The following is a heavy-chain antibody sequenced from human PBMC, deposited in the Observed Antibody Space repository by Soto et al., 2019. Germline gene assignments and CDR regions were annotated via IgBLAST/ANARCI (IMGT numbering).Heavy chain of an antibody. CDR3: ARRSNYSWPYYYYGIAV. CDR2: IIPIFGTA. V-gene: IGHV1-69*06. CDR1: GGTFSSYA. J-gene: IGHJ6*02. Sequence: ASVKVSCKASGGTFSSYAISWVRQAPGQGLEWMGGIIPIFGTANYAQKFQGRVTITADKSTSTAYMELSSLRSEDAAVYYCARRSNYSWPYYYYGIAVCGQGTTVSVSS. D-gene: IGHD4-4*01.